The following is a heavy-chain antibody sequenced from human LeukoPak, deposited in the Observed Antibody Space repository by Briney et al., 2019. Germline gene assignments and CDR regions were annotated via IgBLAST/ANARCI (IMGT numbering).Heavy chain of an antibody. J-gene: IGHJ3*02. Sequence: GGSLRLSCAASGFTVSSNYMSWVRQAPGRGLEWVSVIYSAGSTYYADSVKGRFTISRDNSKNTLYLQMNSLRAEDTAVYYCARDLEDYDILTGQVHAFDIWGQGTMVTVSS. CDR3: ARDLEDYDILTGQVHAFDI. V-gene: IGHV3-66*01. CDR2: IYSAGST. D-gene: IGHD3-9*01. CDR1: GFTVSSNY.